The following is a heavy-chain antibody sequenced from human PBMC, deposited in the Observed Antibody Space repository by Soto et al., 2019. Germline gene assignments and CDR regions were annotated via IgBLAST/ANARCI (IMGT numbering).Heavy chain of an antibody. Sequence: QVQLVQSGAEVKEPGASVKVSCRASGYSFTSYGITWVRQAPGQGLEWMGWISASNGNTKYAQKVQGRVSMTTDASTSTAYMELRSLRSDDTAVYYCASAIHFYTIGWKTGGDAFDIWGQGTMVTVSS. J-gene: IGHJ3*02. V-gene: IGHV1-18*01. CDR3: ASAIHFYTIGWKTGGDAFDI. CDR2: ISASNGNT. D-gene: IGHD6-19*01. CDR1: GYSFTSYG.